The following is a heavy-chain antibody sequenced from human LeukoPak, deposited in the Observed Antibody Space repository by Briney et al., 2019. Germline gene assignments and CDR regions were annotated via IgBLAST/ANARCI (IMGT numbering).Heavy chain of an antibody. V-gene: IGHV4-39*07. CDR2: IYYSGST. Sequence: SETLSLTCTVSGGSISSSSYYWGWIRQPPGKGLEWIGSIYYSGSTYYNPSLKSRVTISVDTSKNQFSLKLSSVTAADTAVYYCARGDADSSGYYAPPGSNWFDPWGQGTLVTVSS. CDR3: ARGDADSSGYYAPPGSNWFDP. J-gene: IGHJ5*02. CDR1: GGSISSSSYY. D-gene: IGHD3-22*01.